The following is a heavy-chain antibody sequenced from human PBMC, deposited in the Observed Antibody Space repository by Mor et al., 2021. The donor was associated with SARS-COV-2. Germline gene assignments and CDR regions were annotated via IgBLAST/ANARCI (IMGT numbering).Heavy chain of an antibody. CDR1: NY. CDR3: AKEFTGAPRAFDI. J-gene: IGHJ3*02. CDR2: IHSTGNT. V-gene: IGHV3-66*01. D-gene: IGHD1-26*01. Sequence: NYMGWVRQAPGKGLEWVSLIHSTGNTNYADSVEGRFTISRDNSQNTLYLQMNSLRAEDTAVYYCAKEFTGAPRAFDIWG.